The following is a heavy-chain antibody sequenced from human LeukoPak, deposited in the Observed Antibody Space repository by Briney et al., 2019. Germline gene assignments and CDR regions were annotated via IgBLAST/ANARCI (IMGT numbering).Heavy chain of an antibody. Sequence: LRLSCAASGFTFSSYAMSWIRQPPGKGLEWIGEINHSGSTNYNPSLKSRVTISVDTSKNQFSLKLSSVTAADTAVYYCARGPVVTPKPYYFDYWGQGTLVTVSS. CDR1: GFTFSSYA. D-gene: IGHD2-15*01. V-gene: IGHV4-34*01. CDR2: INHSGST. CDR3: ARGPVVTPKPYYFDY. J-gene: IGHJ4*02.